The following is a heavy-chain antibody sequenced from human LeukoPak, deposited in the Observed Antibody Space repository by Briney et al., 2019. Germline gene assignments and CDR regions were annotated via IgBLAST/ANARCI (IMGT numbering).Heavy chain of an antibody. CDR1: GFTFSSYA. CDR3: ARGSVTHYYYGMDV. CDR2: ISYDGSNK. Sequence: PGGSLRLSCAASGFTFSSYAMHWVRQAPDKGLEWVAVISYDGSNKYYADSVKGRFTISRDNSKNTLYLQMNSLRAEDTAVYYCARGSVTHYYYGMDVWGQGTTVTVSS. J-gene: IGHJ6*02. D-gene: IGHD4-11*01. V-gene: IGHV3-30-3*01.